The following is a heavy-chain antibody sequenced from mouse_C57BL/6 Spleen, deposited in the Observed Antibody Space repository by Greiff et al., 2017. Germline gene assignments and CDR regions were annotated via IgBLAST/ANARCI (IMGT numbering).Heavy chain of an antibody. V-gene: IGHV1-69*01. CDR3: ARRARSDFDY. CDR2: IDPSDSYT. Sequence: QVQLQQSGAELVMPGASVKLSCKASGYTFTSYWMHWVKQRPGQGLEWIGEIDPSDSYTNYTQKFKGKSTLTVDKSSSTAYMQLSSLTSEDSAVYYCARRARSDFDYWGQGTTLTVSA. D-gene: IGHD3-1*01. CDR1: GYTFTSYW. J-gene: IGHJ2*01.